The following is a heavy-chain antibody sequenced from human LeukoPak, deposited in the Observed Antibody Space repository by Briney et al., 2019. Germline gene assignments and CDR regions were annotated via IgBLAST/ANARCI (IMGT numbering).Heavy chain of an antibody. J-gene: IGHJ2*01. CDR3: ARDGVSALNLYSDL. D-gene: IGHD3-3*01. CDR1: GGSISSGGYY. V-gene: IGHV4-61*08. CDR2: IYYSGST. Sequence: PSETLSLTCTVSGGSISSGGYYWSWIRQHPGKGLEWIGYIYYSGSTDYNPSLKSRVIISVDTSKNQFSLSLISVTAADTAVYYCARDGVSALNLYSDLWGRGTLVTVSS.